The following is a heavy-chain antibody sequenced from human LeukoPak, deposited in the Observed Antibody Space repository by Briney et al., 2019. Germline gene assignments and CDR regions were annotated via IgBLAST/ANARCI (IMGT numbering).Heavy chain of an antibody. CDR2: IYYSGST. D-gene: IGHD3-22*01. CDR3: AREARYYYDSSGYYEA. CDR1: GGSISSYY. J-gene: IGHJ5*02. V-gene: IGHV4-59*01. Sequence: PSETLSLTCTVSGGSISSYYWSWIRQPPGKGLEWIGYIYYSGSTNYNPSLKSRVTISVDTSKNQFPLKLSSVTAADTAVYYCAREARYYYDSSGYYEAWGQGTLVTVSS.